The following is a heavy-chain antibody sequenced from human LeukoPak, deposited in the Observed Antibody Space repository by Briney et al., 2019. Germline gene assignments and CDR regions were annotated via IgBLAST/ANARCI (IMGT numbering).Heavy chain of an antibody. D-gene: IGHD6-13*01. Sequence: PSETLSLTCTVSGGSISSGGYYWSWIRQHPGKGLEWIGYIYYSGSTYYNPSLKSRVTISVDTSKNQFSLKLSSVTAADTAVYHCARTGYSSSSDFDYWGQGTLVTVSS. CDR3: ARTGYSSSSDFDY. CDR2: IYYSGST. J-gene: IGHJ4*02. CDR1: GGSISSGGYY. V-gene: IGHV4-31*03.